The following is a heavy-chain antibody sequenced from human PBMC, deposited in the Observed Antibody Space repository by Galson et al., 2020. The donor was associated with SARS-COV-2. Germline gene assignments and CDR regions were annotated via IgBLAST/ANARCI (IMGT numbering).Heavy chain of an antibody. CDR3: ARGPYVWGSYRHIFDY. CDR2: IYTSGST. D-gene: IGHD3-16*02. J-gene: IGHJ4*02. CDR1: GGSISSGSYY. Sequence: SETLSLTCTVSGGSISSGSYYWSWIRQPAGKGLEWIGRIYTSGSTNYNPSLKSRVTISVDTSKNQFSLKLSSVTAADTAVYYCARGPYVWGSYRHIFDYWGQGTLVTVYS. V-gene: IGHV4-61*02.